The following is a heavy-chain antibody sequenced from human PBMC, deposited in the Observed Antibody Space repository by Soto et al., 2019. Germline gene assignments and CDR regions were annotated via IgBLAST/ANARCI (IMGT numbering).Heavy chain of an antibody. Sequence: ASVKVSCKASGGTFSSYTISWVRQAPGQGLEWMGSIIPILGIANYAQNFQGRVTITADESTSTVYMELSSLRSEDTAVYYCARELGSSSWYHYYYGMDVWGQGTTVTVSS. CDR3: ARELGSSSWYHYYYGMDV. CDR2: IIPILGIA. J-gene: IGHJ6*02. D-gene: IGHD6-13*01. CDR1: GGTFSSYT. V-gene: IGHV1-69*04.